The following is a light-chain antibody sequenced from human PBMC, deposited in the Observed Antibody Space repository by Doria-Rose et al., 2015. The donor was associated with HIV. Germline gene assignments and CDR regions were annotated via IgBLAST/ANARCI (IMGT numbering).Light chain of an antibody. Sequence: EIRVTQSPESLGMSLGERATLNCKSNQGLLYTSNNYLAWYQQKPGQPPKLLIYWASTRQSGVSARFSGSVSGTDFTLTISSLEAEDVAVYYCQQYYDTPSFGPGTAVDIK. J-gene: IGKJ3*01. CDR1: QGLLYTSNNY. CDR2: WAS. V-gene: IGKV4-1*01. CDR3: QQYYDTPS.